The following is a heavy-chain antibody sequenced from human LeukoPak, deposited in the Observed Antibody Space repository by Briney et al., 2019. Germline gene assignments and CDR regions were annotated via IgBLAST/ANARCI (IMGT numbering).Heavy chain of an antibody. J-gene: IGHJ6*02. Sequence: SETLSLTCAVYGGSFSGYYWSWIRQPPGKGLEWIGEINHSGSTNYNPSLKSRVTISVDTSKNQFSLKLSSVTAADTAVYYCARKYCSSTSCYRRNYYYYYGMDVWGQGTTVTVSS. CDR1: GGSFSGYY. V-gene: IGHV4-34*01. D-gene: IGHD2-2*01. CDR3: ARKYCSSTSCYRRNYYYYYGMDV. CDR2: INHSGST.